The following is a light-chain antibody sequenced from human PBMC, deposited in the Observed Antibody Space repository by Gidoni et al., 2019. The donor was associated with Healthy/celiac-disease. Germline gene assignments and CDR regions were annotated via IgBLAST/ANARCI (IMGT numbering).Light chain of an antibody. CDR1: AVPKQY. Sequence: SYELTQPPSVSVSPGQTARITCSGDAVPKQYAYWYQQKPGQAPVLVIYKDRERPSGIPERFSGSSSGTTVTLTISGVQAEDEADYYCQSADSSGTYPYVVFGGGTKLTVL. J-gene: IGLJ2*01. CDR3: QSADSSGTYPYVV. V-gene: IGLV3-25*03. CDR2: KDR.